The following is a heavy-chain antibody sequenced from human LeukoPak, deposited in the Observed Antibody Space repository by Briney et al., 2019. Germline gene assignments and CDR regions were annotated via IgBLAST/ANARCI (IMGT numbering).Heavy chain of an antibody. Sequence: SETLSLTCAVYGGSFSGYYWSWIRQPPGKGLEWVGEINHSGSTNYNPSLKSRVTISVDTSKNQFSLKLSSVTAADTAVYYCARGIVVVPVAISPYYYYYGMDVWGQGTTVTVSS. CDR3: ARGIVVVPVAISPYYYYYGMDV. CDR2: INHSGST. V-gene: IGHV4-34*01. J-gene: IGHJ6*02. CDR1: GGSFSGYY. D-gene: IGHD2-2*01.